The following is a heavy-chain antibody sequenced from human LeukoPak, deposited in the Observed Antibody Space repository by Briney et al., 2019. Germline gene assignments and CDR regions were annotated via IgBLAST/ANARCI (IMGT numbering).Heavy chain of an antibody. V-gene: IGHV4-59*01. CDR1: GGSISSYY. CDR2: IYYRGST. D-gene: IGHD3-22*01. CDR3: AREDSSGYYYFDY. Sequence: SETLSLTCTVSGGSISSYYWSWIRQPPGKGLEWIGYIYYRGSTNYNPSLKSRVTISVDTSKNHFSLKLSSVTAADTAVYYCAREDSSGYYYFDYWGQGTLVTVSS. J-gene: IGHJ4*02.